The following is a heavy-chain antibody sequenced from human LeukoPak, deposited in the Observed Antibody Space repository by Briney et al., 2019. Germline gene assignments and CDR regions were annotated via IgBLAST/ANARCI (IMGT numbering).Heavy chain of an antibody. CDR1: VFSLRTYW. J-gene: IGHJ3*02. V-gene: IGHV3-74*01. Sequence: GGSLRLSCAASVFSLRTYWMDWVRQAPGGGLVWVSRIYSDGSGTRYADSVKGRFTISRDNAKNTLYLQMSSLRAEDTAVYYCTLEMADPDAFDIWGQGTMVTVSS. CDR3: TLEMADPDAFDI. CDR2: IYSDGSGT. D-gene: IGHD5-24*01.